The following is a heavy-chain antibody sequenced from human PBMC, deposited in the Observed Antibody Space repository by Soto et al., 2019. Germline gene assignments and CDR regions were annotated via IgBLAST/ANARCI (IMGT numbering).Heavy chain of an antibody. CDR2: ISSSGSTI. J-gene: IGHJ6*02. Sequence: GGSLRLSCAASGFTFSSYEMNWVRQAPGKGLEWVSYISSSGSTIYYADSVKGRFTISRDNAKNSLYLQMNSLRAEDTAVYYCARGFEGWTEYYGMDVWGHGTTVTVSS. D-gene: IGHD3-9*01. CDR3: ARGFEGWTEYYGMDV. CDR1: GFTFSSYE. V-gene: IGHV3-48*03.